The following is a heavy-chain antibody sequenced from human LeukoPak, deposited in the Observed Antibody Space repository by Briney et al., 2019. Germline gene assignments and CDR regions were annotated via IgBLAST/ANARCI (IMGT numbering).Heavy chain of an antibody. CDR3: ARMYYYGSGSYYANWFDP. V-gene: IGHV4-30-2*01. Sequence: PSQTLSLTCAVSGGSISSGGYSWGWIRQPPGKGLEWIGYIYHSGSTYYNPSLKSRVTISVDRSKNQFSLKLSSVTAADTAVYYCARMYYYGSGSYYANWFDPWGQGTLVTVSS. CDR1: GGSISSGGYS. CDR2: IYHSGST. D-gene: IGHD3-10*01. J-gene: IGHJ5*02.